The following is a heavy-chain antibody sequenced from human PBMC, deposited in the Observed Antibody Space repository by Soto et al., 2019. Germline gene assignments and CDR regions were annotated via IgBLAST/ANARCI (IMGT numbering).Heavy chain of an antibody. D-gene: IGHD2-15*01. Sequence: EVQLLESGGGLVQPGGSLRLSCAASGFTFSSYAMSWVRQAPGKGLEWVSAISGSGGSTYYADSVKGRFTISRDNSKSTLYLQMNSLRAEDTAVYYCAKGLGGYCSGGSCAHYYYYYYMDVWGKGTTVTVSS. J-gene: IGHJ6*03. CDR2: ISGSGGST. V-gene: IGHV3-23*01. CDR1: GFTFSSYA. CDR3: AKGLGGYCSGGSCAHYYYYYYMDV.